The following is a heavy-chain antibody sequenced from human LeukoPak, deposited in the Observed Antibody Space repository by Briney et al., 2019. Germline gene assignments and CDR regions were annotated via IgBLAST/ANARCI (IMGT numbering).Heavy chain of an antibody. J-gene: IGHJ6*03. CDR1: GGSFSNYY. CDR2: INHSGIT. CDR3: ARGNIVVVVAAPRYYYYMDV. D-gene: IGHD2-15*01. V-gene: IGHV4-34*01. Sequence: NASETLSLTCAVYGGSFSNYYWSWIRQPPGKGLEWIGEINHSGITNYNPSLKSRVTISVDTSKNQFSLKLSSVTAADTAVYYCARGNIVVVVAAPRYYYYMDVWGKGTTVTISS.